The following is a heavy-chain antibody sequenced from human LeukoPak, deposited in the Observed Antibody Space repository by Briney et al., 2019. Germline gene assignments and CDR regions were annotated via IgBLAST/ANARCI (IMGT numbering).Heavy chain of an antibody. Sequence: GGSLRLSCAGSGFSFSNYEMNWVRQAPGKGLEWVSYISSSGSTTYYADSVKGRFTISRDNAKNSLFLQMNSLRAEDTAVYYCARTSGLFRGQGTLVTVSS. V-gene: IGHV3-48*03. J-gene: IGHJ4*02. CDR1: GFSFSNYE. CDR3: ARTSGLF. D-gene: IGHD3-10*01. CDR2: ISSSGSTT.